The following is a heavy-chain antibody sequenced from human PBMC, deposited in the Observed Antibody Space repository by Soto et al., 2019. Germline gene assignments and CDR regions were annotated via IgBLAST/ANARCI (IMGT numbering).Heavy chain of an antibody. CDR1: GFTFSSYA. Sequence: PGGSLRLSCAASGFTFSSYAMSWVRQAPGKGLEWVSAISGNGGSTYYADSVKGQFTISRDNSKNTLYLQMNSLRAEDTAVYYCAYSSTPFDYWGQGTLVTVSS. CDR2: ISGNGGST. V-gene: IGHV3-23*01. J-gene: IGHJ4*02. CDR3: AYSSTPFDY. D-gene: IGHD6-13*01.